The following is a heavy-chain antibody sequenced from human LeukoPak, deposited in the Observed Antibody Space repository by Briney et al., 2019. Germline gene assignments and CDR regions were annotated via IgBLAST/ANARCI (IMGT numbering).Heavy chain of an antibody. D-gene: IGHD3-3*01. CDR2: IKRKTDGGTP. CDR3: TTLGIWSCYYYYYKDV. Sequence: GGSLRLSHAASGFTFSNAWMRWVRQAPGKGLEWDGRIKRKTDGGTPDYAAPVKGRFTILSNDSKNTLYPQINSLKSEGTAVYYFTTLGIWSCYYYYYKDVWGKGTTVTVSS. V-gene: IGHV3-15*01. J-gene: IGHJ6*03. CDR1: GFTFSNAW.